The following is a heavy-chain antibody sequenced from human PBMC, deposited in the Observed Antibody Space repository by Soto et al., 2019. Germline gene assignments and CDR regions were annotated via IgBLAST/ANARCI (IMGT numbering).Heavy chain of an antibody. CDR3: ARVVAAADTYGMDV. CDR1: GGSISSYY. D-gene: IGHD6-13*01. J-gene: IGHJ6*02. Sequence: QVQLQESGPGLVKPSETLSLTCTVSGGSISSYYWSWIRQPPGKGLEWIGYIYYSGSTNYHPSLKSRVTISVDTSKNQCSLKLSSVTAADTAVYYCARVVAAADTYGMDVWGQGTTVTVSS. CDR2: IYYSGST. V-gene: IGHV4-59*01.